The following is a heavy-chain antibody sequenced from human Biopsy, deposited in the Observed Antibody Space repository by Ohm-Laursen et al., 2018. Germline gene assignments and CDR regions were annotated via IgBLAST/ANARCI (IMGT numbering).Heavy chain of an antibody. CDR3: AKNLAVSSYALDI. Sequence: SDTLSLTCAVYGGSLSGYYWNWIRQSPGKGLEWIGEINHRGSTSNNPSLKSRVTISVDTSKNQFSLKLGSVTAADTAVYYCAKNLAVSSYALDIWGQGTMVTVSS. CDR2: INHRGST. D-gene: IGHD2/OR15-2a*01. V-gene: IGHV4-34*01. CDR1: GGSLSGYY. J-gene: IGHJ3*02.